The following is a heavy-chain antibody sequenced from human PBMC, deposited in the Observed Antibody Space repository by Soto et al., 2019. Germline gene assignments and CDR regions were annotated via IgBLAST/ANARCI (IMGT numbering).Heavy chain of an antibody. CDR3: ARYFDSPYYYYGMDV. D-gene: IGHD3-9*01. V-gene: IGHV1-69*13. J-gene: IGHJ6*02. Sequence: GASVKVSCKASGGTFSSYAISWVRQAPGQGLEWMGGIIPIFGTANYAQKFQGRVTITADESTSTAYMELSSLRSEDTAVYYCARYFDSPYYYYGMDVWGQGTTVTVSS. CDR2: IIPIFGTA. CDR1: GGTFSSYA.